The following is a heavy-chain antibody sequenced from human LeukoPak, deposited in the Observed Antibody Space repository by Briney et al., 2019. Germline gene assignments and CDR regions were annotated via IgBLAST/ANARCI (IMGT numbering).Heavy chain of an antibody. CDR3: ARDSLGYCSSTSCPQYYHYGMDV. CDR2: ISAYNGNT. Sequence: ASVKVSCKASGYTFTSYGISWVRQAPGQGLEWMGWISAYNGNTNYAQKLQGRVTMTTDTSTSTAYMELRSLRSDDTAVYYCARDSLGYCSSTSCPQYYHYGMDVWGQGTTVTVSS. J-gene: IGHJ6*02. D-gene: IGHD2-2*01. V-gene: IGHV1-18*01. CDR1: GYTFTSYG.